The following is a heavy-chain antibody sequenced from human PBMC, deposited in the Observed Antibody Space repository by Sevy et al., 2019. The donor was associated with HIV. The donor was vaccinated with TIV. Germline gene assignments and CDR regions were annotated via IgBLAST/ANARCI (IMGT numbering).Heavy chain of an antibody. J-gene: IGHJ4*02. CDR3: VREGLGGFRYSLDC. CDR1: GFTFSSYE. Sequence: GGSLRLSCAASGFTFSSYEMNWVRQAPGKGLEWVSYISNSGTTISYSDSVRGRFTISRDNARNSLYLQMNSLRAEDTAVYYCVREGLGGFRYSLDCWGQGTLVTVSS. CDR2: ISNSGTTI. D-gene: IGHD5-12*01. V-gene: IGHV3-48*03.